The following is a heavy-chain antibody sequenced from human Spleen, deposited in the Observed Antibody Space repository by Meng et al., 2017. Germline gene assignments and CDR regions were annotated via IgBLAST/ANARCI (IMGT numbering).Heavy chain of an antibody. D-gene: IGHD3-22*01. J-gene: IGHJ1*01. Sequence: SVKVSCKASGGTFSSYAISWVRQAPGQGLEWMGGIIPIFGTANYAQKFQGRVTITTDESTSTAYMELSSLRSEDTAVYYCALTYYYDSSGFNIQHWGQGTLVTVSS. CDR2: IIPIFGTA. CDR3: ALTYYYDSSGFNIQH. CDR1: GGTFSSYA. V-gene: IGHV1-69*05.